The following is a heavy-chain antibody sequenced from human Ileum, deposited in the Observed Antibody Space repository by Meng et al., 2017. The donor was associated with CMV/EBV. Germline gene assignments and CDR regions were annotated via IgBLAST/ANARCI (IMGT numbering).Heavy chain of an antibody. CDR1: GYTFTSYG. D-gene: IGHD6-19*01. Sequence: ASVNVSCKASGYTFTSYGISWVRQAPGQGLEWMGWISAYNGNTNYAQKLQGRVTITTDTSTSTAYMELRSLRSDDTAVYYCARAGIAVAGTRYFQHWGQGTLVTVSS. J-gene: IGHJ1*01. CDR3: ARAGIAVAGTRYFQH. V-gene: IGHV1-18*01. CDR2: ISAYNGNT.